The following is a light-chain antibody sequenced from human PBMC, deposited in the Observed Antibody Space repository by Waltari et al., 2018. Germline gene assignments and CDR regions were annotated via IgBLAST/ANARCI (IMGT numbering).Light chain of an antibody. CDR2: DVT. CDR1: NSDVGGYNY. V-gene: IGLV2-14*01. Sequence: QSALTQPAFVSGSPGQSITIFCIGTNSDVGGYNYVSWYQQHPGKAPKLMIYDVTKRPSGVSNRFSDSKSGNTASLTISGLQAEDEADYYCNSYRNINTYVFGTGTKVTVL. CDR3: NSYRNINTYV. J-gene: IGLJ1*01.